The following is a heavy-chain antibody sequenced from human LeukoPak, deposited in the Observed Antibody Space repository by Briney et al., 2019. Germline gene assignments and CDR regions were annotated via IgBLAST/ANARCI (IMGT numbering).Heavy chain of an antibody. D-gene: IGHD1-14*01. V-gene: IGHV3-48*02. J-gene: IGHJ4*02. Sequence: GGSLCLSCAASGFTFSIYSMHWVRQAPGKGLEWVSYISSSSSTIKYADSVKGRFTISRDNAKNSLFLQMNSLRDEDTAVYYCARDYRVDYWGQGTLVTVSS. CDR3: ARDYRVDY. CDR2: ISSSSSTI. CDR1: GFTFSIYS.